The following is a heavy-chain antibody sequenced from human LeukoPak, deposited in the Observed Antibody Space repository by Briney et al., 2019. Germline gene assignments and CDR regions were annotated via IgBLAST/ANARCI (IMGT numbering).Heavy chain of an antibody. J-gene: IGHJ4*02. D-gene: IGHD1-26*01. CDR1: GYTFTGYY. Sequence: ASVKVSCKASGYTFTGYYMHWVRQAPGQGLEWMGWINPNSGGTNYAQKFQGRVTMTRDTSISTAYMELSRLRSDDTAVYYCARAEGVGAYIDYWGQGTLVTVSS. V-gene: IGHV1-2*02. CDR2: INPNSGGT. CDR3: ARAEGVGAYIDY.